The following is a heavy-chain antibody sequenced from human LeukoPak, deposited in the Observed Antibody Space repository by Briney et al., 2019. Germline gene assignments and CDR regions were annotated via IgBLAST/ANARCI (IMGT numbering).Heavy chain of an antibody. CDR2: IWYDGSNE. V-gene: IGHV3-33*06. CDR1: GFTFNRYA. D-gene: IGHD3-22*01. J-gene: IGHJ4*02. Sequence: PGRSLRLSWAASGFTFNRYAMHWVRQAPGKGLEWVAFIWYDGSNEYYADSVKGRFNVSRDNSKNALYLQMNSLRAEDTAVYYCAKDERGYYDSSGFFGAIDYWGQGSLVSVSS. CDR3: AKDERGYYDSSGFFGAIDY.